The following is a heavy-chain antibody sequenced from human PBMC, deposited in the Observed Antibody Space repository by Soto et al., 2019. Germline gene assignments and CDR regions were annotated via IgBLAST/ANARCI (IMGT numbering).Heavy chain of an antibody. D-gene: IGHD5-12*01. J-gene: IGHJ4*02. CDR1: GFSLSTRGVG. V-gene: IGHV2-5*02. Sequence: QITLKESGPTLVKPTQTLTLTCTFSGFSLSTRGVGVAWIRQPPGKALEWLALIFWDDDKWYSPYLKSRLTITEDTSKHQVVLTMTSMDPVDTATYSCAHRPRGSADYFDRWGQGTLVTVSS. CDR2: IFWDDDK. CDR3: AHRPRGSADYFDR.